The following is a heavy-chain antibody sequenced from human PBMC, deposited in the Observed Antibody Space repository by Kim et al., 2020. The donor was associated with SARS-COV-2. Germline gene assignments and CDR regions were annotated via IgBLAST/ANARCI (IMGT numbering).Heavy chain of an antibody. CDR1: GGSFSGYY. D-gene: IGHD2-2*02. J-gene: IGHJ5*02. V-gene: IGHV4-34*01. Sequence: SETLSLTCAVYGGSFSGYYWSWIRQPPGKGLEWIGEINHSGSTNYNPSLKSRVTISVDTSKNQFSLKLSSVTAADTAVYYCARGLGKSLYYCSSTSCYKGPRVWFDPWGQGTLVTVSS. CDR3: ARGLGKSLYYCSSTSCYKGPRVWFDP. CDR2: INHSGST.